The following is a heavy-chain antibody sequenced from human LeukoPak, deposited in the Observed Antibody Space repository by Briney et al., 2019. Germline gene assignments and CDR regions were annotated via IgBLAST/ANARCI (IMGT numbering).Heavy chain of an antibody. V-gene: IGHV4-34*01. CDR3: ARVGGGSWFDY. CDR1: GGSFSGYY. J-gene: IGHJ4*02. Sequence: SETLSLTCAVYGGSFSGYYWSWIRQPPGKGLEWIGEINHSGSTNYNPSLKSRVTISVDTSKNQFSLKLSSVTAADTAVYYCARVGGGSWFDYWGQGTLVTVSS. CDR2: INHSGST. D-gene: IGHD6-13*01.